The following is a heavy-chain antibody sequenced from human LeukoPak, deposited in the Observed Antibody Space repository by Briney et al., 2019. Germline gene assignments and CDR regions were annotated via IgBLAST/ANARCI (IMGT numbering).Heavy chain of an antibody. J-gene: IGHJ3*02. V-gene: IGHV1-8*01. CDR3: ARLFVRRSITIFGVVIKQDAFDI. D-gene: IGHD3-3*01. Sequence: ASVKVSCKASGYTFTSYDINWVRQAPGQGLEWMGWMNPNSGNTGYAQKFQGRVTMTRNTSISTAYMELSSLRSEDTAVYYCARLFVRRSITIFGVVIKQDAFDIWGQGTMVTVSS. CDR2: MNPNSGNT. CDR1: GYTFTSYD.